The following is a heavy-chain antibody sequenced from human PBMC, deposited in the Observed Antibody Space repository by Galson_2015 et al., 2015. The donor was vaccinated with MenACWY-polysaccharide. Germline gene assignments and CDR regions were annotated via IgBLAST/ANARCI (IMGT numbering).Heavy chain of an antibody. Sequence: SLRLSCAASGFTFSNYGMHWVRQAPGKGLEWMADIWYDESDEYYADSVKGRFTISRDNSKNALYLQMNSLRAEDTAVYYCARAARCDGGRALDIWGQGTLVTVSS. J-gene: IGHJ3*02. CDR1: GFTFSNYG. V-gene: IGHV3-33*08. CDR3: ARAARCDGGRALDI. D-gene: IGHD6-6*01. CDR2: IWYDESDE.